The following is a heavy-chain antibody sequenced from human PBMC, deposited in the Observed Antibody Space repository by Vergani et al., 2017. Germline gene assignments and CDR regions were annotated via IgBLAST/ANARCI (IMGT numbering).Heavy chain of an antibody. D-gene: IGHD2-8*01. J-gene: IGHJ4*02. CDR3: AREGWSSVWTTNRYFDS. CDR2: ISTYNGHT. V-gene: IGHV1-18*01. Sequence: QVQLVQSGAEVKKPGASVKVSCKASGYTLTSNGISWVRQAPGQGPEWMGWISTYNGHTNYAEKLQGRVTMTTDTSTNTAYMELRSLRPDETAVYYCAREGWSSVWTTNRYFDSWGKGTVVTVSS. CDR1: GYTLTSNG.